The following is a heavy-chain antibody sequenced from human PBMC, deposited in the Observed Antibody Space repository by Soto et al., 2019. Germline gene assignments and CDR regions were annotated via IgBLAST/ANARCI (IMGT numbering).Heavy chain of an antibody. J-gene: IGHJ6*02. V-gene: IGHV4-59*01. CDR1: GGSISSYY. CDR3: ARGGGSYYYYGMDV. Sequence: SETLSLTCTVSGGSISSYYWSWIRQPPGKGLEWIGYIYYSGSTNYNPSLKSRVTISVDTSKNQFSLKLSSVTAADTAVYYCARGGGSYYYYGMDVWGQGTTVTVSS. D-gene: IGHD3-16*01. CDR2: IYYSGST.